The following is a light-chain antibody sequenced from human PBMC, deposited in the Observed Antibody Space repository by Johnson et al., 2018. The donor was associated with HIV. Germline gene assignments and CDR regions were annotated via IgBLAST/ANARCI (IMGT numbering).Light chain of an antibody. J-gene: IGLJ1*01. V-gene: IGLV1-51*01. Sequence: QSVLTQPPSVSAAPGQKVTISCSGSSSNIGNNYVSWYQQLPGTAPKLLIYDNNKRPSGIPDRFSGSKSGTSATLGITGLQTGDEAEYYCGTWDSSLSAGVSGTGTKVTVL. CDR2: DNN. CDR3: GTWDSSLSAGV. CDR1: SSNIGNNY.